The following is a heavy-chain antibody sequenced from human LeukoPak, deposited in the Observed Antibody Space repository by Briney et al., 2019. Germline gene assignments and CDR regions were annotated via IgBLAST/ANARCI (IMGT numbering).Heavy chain of an antibody. Sequence: AASVKVSCKASGYTFTGYYIHWVRQAPGQGLEWMGWINPNTDGTNYAQKFQGRVTMTRDTSISTAYMELSRLRSDDTAVYYCARDGLLGIPFDCWGQGTLVTVSS. D-gene: IGHD7-27*01. CDR3: ARDGLLGIPFDC. CDR2: INPNTDGT. J-gene: IGHJ4*02. V-gene: IGHV1-2*02. CDR1: GYTFTGYY.